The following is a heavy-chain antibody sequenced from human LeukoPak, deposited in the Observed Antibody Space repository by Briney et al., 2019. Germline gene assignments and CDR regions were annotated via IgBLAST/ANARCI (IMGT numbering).Heavy chain of an antibody. V-gene: IGHV4-31*11. J-gene: IGHJ4*02. CDR2: IYYSGST. CDR1: GGSFSGYY. Sequence: KPSETLSLTCAVYGGSFSGYYWTWIRQLPGKGLEGIGYIYYSGSTYYNPSLKSRVTISVDTSKNQFSLKLSSVTAADTAVYYCARAYDILSGYWPVDYWGQGTLVTVSS. D-gene: IGHD3-9*01. CDR3: ARAYDILSGYWPVDY.